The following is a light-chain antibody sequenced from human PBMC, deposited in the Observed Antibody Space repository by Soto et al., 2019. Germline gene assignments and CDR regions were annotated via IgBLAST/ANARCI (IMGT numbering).Light chain of an antibody. CDR2: DAS. CDR3: QQSYSNPKT. J-gene: IGKJ1*01. V-gene: IGKV1-39*01. Sequence: DIQMTQSPSSLFASVGDRVTIPCQASQDISNYLNWYQQTPGKAPKILIYDASNLATGVPSRFSGSGSGTDFTLTLSSLQPEDFATYYCQQSYSNPKTFGQGTKV. CDR1: QDISNY.